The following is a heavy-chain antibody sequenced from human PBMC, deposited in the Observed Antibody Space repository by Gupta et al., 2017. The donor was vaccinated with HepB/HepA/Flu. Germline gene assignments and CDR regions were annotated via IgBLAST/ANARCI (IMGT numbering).Heavy chain of an antibody. CDR3: ARETAHSYGYWGRPRYSYYMDV. CDR2: INHSGNT. V-gene: IGHV4-34*01. Sequence: QVQLQQWGAGLLKPSETLSLTCAVYGESFSGYYWSWIRQSPGKGLEWIGEINHSGNTKYNPSLKSRVTMSVDTSKNQFSLKLSSGTAADTAVYYCARETAHSYGYWGRPRYSYYMDVGDKGTTVTVSS. J-gene: IGHJ6*03. CDR1: GESFSGYY. D-gene: IGHD3-16*01.